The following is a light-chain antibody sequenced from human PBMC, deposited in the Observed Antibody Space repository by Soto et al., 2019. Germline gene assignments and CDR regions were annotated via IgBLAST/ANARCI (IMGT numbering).Light chain of an antibody. V-gene: IGKV3-15*01. CDR3: QQYNSWPTIT. J-gene: IGKJ5*01. CDR1: ESVSSN. CDR2: GAS. Sequence: EVVMTQFPATLSVSPGERATLSCGASESVSSNLARYQQRPGQAPRLVMYGASTRATGIPARFSGGGSGTEFTLTISSLQSEDFAVYYCQQYNSWPTITFGHGTRLEIK.